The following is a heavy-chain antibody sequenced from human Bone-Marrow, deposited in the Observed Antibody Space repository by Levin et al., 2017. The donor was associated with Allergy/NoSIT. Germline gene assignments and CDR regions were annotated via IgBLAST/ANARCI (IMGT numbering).Heavy chain of an antibody. D-gene: IGHD2/OR15-2a*01. Sequence: GGSLRLSCAASGFAFSVSAIHWVRQASGKGLEWVGRIRGKANSYATAYAASVTGRFTVSRDDSKNTAFLEMTSLKADDTAVYYCFSLSTATQVWGQGTLVTVSS. CDR3: FSLSTATQV. V-gene: IGHV3-73*01. CDR2: IRGKANSYAT. CDR1: GFAFSVSA. J-gene: IGHJ4*02.